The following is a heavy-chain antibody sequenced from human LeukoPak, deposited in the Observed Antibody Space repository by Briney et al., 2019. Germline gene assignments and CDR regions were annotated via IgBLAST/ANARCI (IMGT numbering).Heavy chain of an antibody. CDR2: INPNSGGT. Sequence: GASVKVSCKASGYTFTGYYMHWVLQAPGQGLEWMGWINPNSGGTNYAQKFQGRVTMTRDTSISTAYMELSRLRSDDTAVYYCAVASYGSGSYYDPVDYWGQGTLVTVSS. CDR3: AVASYGSGSYYDPVDY. D-gene: IGHD3-10*01. V-gene: IGHV1-2*02. J-gene: IGHJ4*02. CDR1: GYTFTGYY.